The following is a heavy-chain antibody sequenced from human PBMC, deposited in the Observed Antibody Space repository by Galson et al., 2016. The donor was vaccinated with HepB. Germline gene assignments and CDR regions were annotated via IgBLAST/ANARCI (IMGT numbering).Heavy chain of an antibody. V-gene: IGHV3-23*01. J-gene: IGHJ4*02. CDR3: AKDRDHFGDYVFDY. CDR1: GFTFSTYV. CDR2: ISGDGHST. D-gene: IGHD4-17*01. Sequence: SLRLSCAASGFTFSTYVMSWVRQAPGKGLEWVSGISGDGHSTYYADSVKGRFTISRDNSKNTLYLQMNSLRAVDTALYYCAKDRDHFGDYVFDYWGQGTLLTVSP.